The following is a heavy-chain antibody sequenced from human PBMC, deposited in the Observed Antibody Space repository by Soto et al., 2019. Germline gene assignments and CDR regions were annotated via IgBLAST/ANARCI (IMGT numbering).Heavy chain of an antibody. CDR2: IIPIFDTT. V-gene: IGHV1-69*01. J-gene: IGHJ6*02. D-gene: IGHD5-18*01. CDR1: GDTSSSYA. CDR3: ARGGVVNTAMAYFYYYGLDV. Sequence: QVQLVQSGAEVKKPGSSVKVSCKTSGDTSSSYAISWVRQAPGQGLEWMGGIIPIFDTTNYAQKFQGRVTVIADVPTSTAYMELSSLTSEDTAVYYCARGGVVNTAMAYFYYYGLDVWGQGTTVTVAS.